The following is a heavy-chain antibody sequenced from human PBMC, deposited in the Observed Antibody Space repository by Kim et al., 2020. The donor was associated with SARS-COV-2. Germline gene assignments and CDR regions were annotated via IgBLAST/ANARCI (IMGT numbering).Heavy chain of an antibody. D-gene: IGHD3-22*01. CDR1: GGSFSGYY. J-gene: IGHJ5*02. V-gene: IGHV4-34*01. CDR2: INHSGST. CDR3: ARGVGRRWTYYYDSSGYHRWCDP. Sequence: SETLSLTCAVYGGSFSGYYWSWIRQPPGKGLEWIGEINHSGSTNYNPSLKSRVTISVDTSKNQFSLKLSSVTAADTAVYYCARGVGRRWTYYYDSSGYHRWCDPWGQGTLVTVSS.